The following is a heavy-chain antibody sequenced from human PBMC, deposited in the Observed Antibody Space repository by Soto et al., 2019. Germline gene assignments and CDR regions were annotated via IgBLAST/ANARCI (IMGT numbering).Heavy chain of an antibody. D-gene: IGHD3-10*01. CDR3: ARRFGEFNFDF. CDR1: GGSISSYY. Sequence: QVQLQESGPGLVKPSETLSLTCTVSGGSISSYYWSWIRQPPGKGLEWIGYIYYSGSTNYNPSLKSRVTISVDTSKNQLGVRGRGGGGGGGGGGGGARRFGEFNFDFWGQGTLVTVSS. J-gene: IGHJ4*02. V-gene: IGHV4-59*01. CDR2: IYYSGST.